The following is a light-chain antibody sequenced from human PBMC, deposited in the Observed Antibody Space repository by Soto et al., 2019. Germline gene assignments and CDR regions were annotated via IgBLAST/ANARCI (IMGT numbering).Light chain of an antibody. CDR1: SGHSNYA. V-gene: IGLV4-69*02. CDR2: VNNDGSH. Sequence: QLVLTQSPSASASLGASVKLTCTLSSGHSNYAIAWHQQQPEKGPRYLMKVNNDGSHNKGDGIPDRFSGSSSGAERYLTIASLQSEDEDDYYCQTWGTGIVIFGGGTKLTV. J-gene: IGLJ2*01. CDR3: QTWGTGIVI.